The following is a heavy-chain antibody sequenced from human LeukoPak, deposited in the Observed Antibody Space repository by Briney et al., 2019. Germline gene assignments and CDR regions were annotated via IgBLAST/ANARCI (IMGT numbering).Heavy chain of an antibody. D-gene: IGHD6-13*01. J-gene: IGHJ4*02. CDR3: ARASYSSSSYADY. CDR2: ISSGVSTI. V-gene: IGHV3-48*03. CDR1: GFTFSIYE. Sequence: GGALRLSCAASGFTFSIYEMNWVRQALGKGLEWGSYISSGVSTIYYAGSVKSRFTISRDNATNSLYLQMNSLRAEDTAVYYCARASYSSSSYADYWGQGTLVTVSS.